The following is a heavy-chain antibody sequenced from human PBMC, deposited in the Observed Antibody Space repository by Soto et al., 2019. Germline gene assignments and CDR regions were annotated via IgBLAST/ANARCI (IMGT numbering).Heavy chain of an antibody. J-gene: IGHJ4*02. CDR3: AREVIEDGAREGYDY. V-gene: IGHV1-18*01. D-gene: IGHD2-15*01. Sequence: ASVKVSCKASGYTFTSYGISWVRQAPGQGLEWMGWISAYNGNTNYAQKLQGRVTMTTDTSTSTAYMELRSLRSDDTAVYYCAREVIEDGAREGYDYWGQGTLVTVSS. CDR2: ISAYNGNT. CDR1: GYTFTSYG.